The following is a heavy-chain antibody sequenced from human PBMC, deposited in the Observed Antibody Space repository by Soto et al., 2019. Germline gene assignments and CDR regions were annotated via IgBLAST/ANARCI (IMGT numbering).Heavy chain of an antibody. Sequence: SETLSLTCAVSGGSISSGGYSWSWIRQPPGKGLDCIGYIYHSGSTNYNPSLKSRVTISVDTSKNQFSLKLSSVTAADTAVYYCARAKSGTLYDAFDIWGQGTMVTVSS. CDR2: IYHSGST. D-gene: IGHD1-1*01. V-gene: IGHV4-61*08. CDR3: ARAKSGTLYDAFDI. CDR1: GGSISSGGYS. J-gene: IGHJ3*02.